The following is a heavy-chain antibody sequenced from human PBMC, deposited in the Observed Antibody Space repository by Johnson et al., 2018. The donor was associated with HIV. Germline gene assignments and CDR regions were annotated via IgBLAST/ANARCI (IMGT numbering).Heavy chain of an antibody. J-gene: IGHJ3*02. CDR2: IQSKTDGGTT. Sequence: VQLVESGGGLVKPGGSLRLSCAASGFTFSNAWMSWVRQAPGTGLEWVGRIQSKTDGGTTDYAAPVKGRFTLSRDASKNTLNLQMNSLKTEDTAVYYCTTIGIHSRSFDGDQSDAFDIWGQGTMVTVSS. D-gene: IGHD1-26*01. CDR3: TTIGIHSRSFDGDQSDAFDI. V-gene: IGHV3-15*01. CDR1: GFTFSNAW.